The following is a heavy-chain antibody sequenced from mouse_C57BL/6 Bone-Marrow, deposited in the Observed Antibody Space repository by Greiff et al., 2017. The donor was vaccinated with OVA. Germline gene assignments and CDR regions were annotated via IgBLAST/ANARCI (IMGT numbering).Heavy chain of an antibody. CDR3: DGAMDY. V-gene: IGHV1-4*01. CDR2: INPSSGYT. D-gene: IGHD2-2*01. Sequence: QVQLQQSGAELARPGASVKMSCKASGYTFTSYTMHWVKQRPGQGLEWIGYINPSSGYTKYNQKFKDKATLTADKSSSTAYMQLSSLTSEDSAVNGYDGAMDYWGQGTSVTVSS. J-gene: IGHJ4*01. CDR1: GYTFTSYT.